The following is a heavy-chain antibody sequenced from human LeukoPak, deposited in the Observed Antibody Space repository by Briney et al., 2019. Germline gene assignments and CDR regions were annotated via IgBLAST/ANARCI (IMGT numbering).Heavy chain of an antibody. D-gene: IGHD3-3*01. CDR2: INPNSGGT. V-gene: IGHV1-2*06. Sequence: ASVKVSCKASGYTFTGYYMHWVRQAHGQGLEWMGRINPNSGGTNYAQKFQGRVTMTRDTSISTAYMELSRLRSDDTAVYYCARGITIFGVVSNPLLSWGQGTLVTVSS. CDR3: ARGITIFGVVSNPLLS. CDR1: GYTFTGYY. J-gene: IGHJ5*02.